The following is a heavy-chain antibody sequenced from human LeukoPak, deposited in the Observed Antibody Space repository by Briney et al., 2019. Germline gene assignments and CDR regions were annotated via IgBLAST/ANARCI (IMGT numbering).Heavy chain of an antibody. V-gene: IGHV3-33*01. CDR2: IWYDGSNK. CDR1: GFTFSSYG. CDR3: ARFAYDSIDAFDI. D-gene: IGHD3-22*01. Sequence: PGGSLRLSCAASGFTFSSYGMHWVRQAPGKGLEWVAVIWYDGSNKYYADSVKGRFTISRDNSKNTLYLQMNSLRAEDTAVYYCARFAYDSIDAFDIWGQGTMVTVSS. J-gene: IGHJ3*02.